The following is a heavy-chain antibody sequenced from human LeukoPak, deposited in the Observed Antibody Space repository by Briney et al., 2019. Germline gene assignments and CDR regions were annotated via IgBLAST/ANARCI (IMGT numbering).Heavy chain of an antibody. J-gene: IGHJ4*02. CDR2: ITPTSTSI. CDR3: ATVYYDSSAYGDLDS. V-gene: IGHV3-21*01. Sequence: GGSLRLSCAASGFTLNNAWMNWVRQAPGKGLEWVSSITPTSTSIFYADSVKGRFTISRDNARNSLYLQMNSLRAEDTAVYHCATVYYDSSAYGDLDSWGQGTLVTVSS. D-gene: IGHD3-22*01. CDR1: GFTLNNAW.